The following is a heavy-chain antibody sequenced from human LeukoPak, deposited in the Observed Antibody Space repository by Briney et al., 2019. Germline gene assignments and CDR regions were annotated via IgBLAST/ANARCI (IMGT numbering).Heavy chain of an antibody. CDR1: GGSISSYY. V-gene: IGHV4-59*08. CDR2: IYYSGST. D-gene: IGHD4-17*01. Sequence: SETLSLTCTVSGGSISSYYWSWIRQPPGKGLEWIGYIYYSGSTNYNPSLKSRVTISVDTSKNQFSLKLSSVTAADTAVYYCASEYGDYGPFVYWGQGTLVTGSS. J-gene: IGHJ4*01. CDR3: ASEYGDYGPFVY.